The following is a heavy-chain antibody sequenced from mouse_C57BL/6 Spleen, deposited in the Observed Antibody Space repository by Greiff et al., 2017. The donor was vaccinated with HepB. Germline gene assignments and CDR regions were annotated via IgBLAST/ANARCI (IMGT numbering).Heavy chain of an antibody. V-gene: IGHV1-4*01. D-gene: IGHD2-2*01. Sequence: QVQLQQSGAELARPGASVKMSCKASGYTFTSYTMHWVKQRPGQGLEWIGYINPSSGYTKYNQKFKDKATLTADKSSSTAYMQLSSLTSEDSAVYYCARSGGLRDFDYWGQGTTLTVSS. J-gene: IGHJ2*01. CDR3: ARSGGLRDFDY. CDR2: INPSSGYT. CDR1: GYTFTSYT.